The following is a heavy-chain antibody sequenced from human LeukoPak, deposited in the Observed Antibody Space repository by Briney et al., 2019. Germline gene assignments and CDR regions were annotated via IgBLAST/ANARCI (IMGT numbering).Heavy chain of an antibody. CDR1: GYTFTSYA. D-gene: IGHD6-19*01. CDR3: ASRVRSGWYSDY. CDR2: IIPILGIA. J-gene: IGHJ4*02. V-gene: IGHV1-69*04. Sequence: ASVKVSCKASGYTFTSYAISWVRQAPGQGLEWMGRIIPILGIANYAQKFQGRVTITADKSTSTAYMELSSLRSEDTAVYYCASRVRSGWYSDYWGQGTLVTVSS.